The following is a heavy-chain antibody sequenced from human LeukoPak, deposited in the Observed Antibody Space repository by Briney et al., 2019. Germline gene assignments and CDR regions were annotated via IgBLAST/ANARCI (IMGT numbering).Heavy chain of an antibody. CDR2: ISFHGTDS. CDR1: GFTFISYA. J-gene: IGHJ5*02. D-gene: IGHD3-10*01. V-gene: IGHV3-30*04. Sequence: GGSLRLSCAASGFTFISYAIHWVRQAPGKGLDGVAVISFHGTDSFYADSVKGRFTICRDNSKNTLYLQMNSLRAEDTAVYYCARDQDGSGNFDPWGQGTLVTVSS. CDR3: ARDQDGSGNFDP.